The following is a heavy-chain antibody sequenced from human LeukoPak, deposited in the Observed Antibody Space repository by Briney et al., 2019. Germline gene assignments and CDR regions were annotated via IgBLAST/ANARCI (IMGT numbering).Heavy chain of an antibody. V-gene: IGHV3-21*04. D-gene: IGHD6-13*01. CDR3: ARAGIAAAHKPNWFDP. J-gene: IGHJ5*02. Sequence: GGSLRLSCAASGFTFSRYSMNWVRQAPGKGLEWVSSISSSSSYIYYADSVKGRFTISRDNAKNSLYQQLNTLRPEDTAVSYCARAGIAAAHKPNWFDPWGQGTLVTVSS. CDR1: GFTFSRYS. CDR2: ISSSSSYI.